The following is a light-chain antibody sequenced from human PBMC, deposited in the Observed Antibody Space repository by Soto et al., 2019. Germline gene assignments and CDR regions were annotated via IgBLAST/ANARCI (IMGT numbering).Light chain of an antibody. V-gene: IGKV3-20*01. J-gene: IGKJ3*01. CDR2: GTS. CDR1: QSVISDY. CDR3: QQYGRSPLFT. Sequence: EIVLTQSPATLSLSPGERATLSCRASQSVISDYLNWYQQKPGQAPRLLIYGTSNRATGIPDRFSGSGSGTDFTLTISRLEPEDFAVYYCQQYGRSPLFTFGPGTTVDIK.